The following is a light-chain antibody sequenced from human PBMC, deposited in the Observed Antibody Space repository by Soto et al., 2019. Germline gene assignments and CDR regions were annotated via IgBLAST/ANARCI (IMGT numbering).Light chain of an antibody. CDR3: QQYGSSPRWT. V-gene: IGKV3-20*01. CDR2: GAS. J-gene: IGKJ1*01. Sequence: EIVLTQSPGTLSLSPGERATLSCRASQSVSSSFLAWYQQKPGQAPRLLIYGASSRATGIPDRFSGSGSGTDFTLTISRLEPEDSAVYYWQQYGSSPRWTFGQGTKVEIK. CDR1: QSVSSSF.